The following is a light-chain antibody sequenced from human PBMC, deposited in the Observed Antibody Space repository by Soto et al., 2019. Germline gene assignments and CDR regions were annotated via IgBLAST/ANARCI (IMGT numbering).Light chain of an antibody. V-gene: IGKV3-20*01. J-gene: IGKJ5*01. CDR1: QSVSSSY. Sequence: EIVLTQSPGTLSLSPGERATLSCRASQSVSSSYLAWYQQKPGQPPRLLIYGASSRATGIPDRFSGSGSGTDFTLTISRLEPEDFAVFYCQHYDSLRITFGQGTRLEIX. CDR3: QHYDSLRIT. CDR2: GAS.